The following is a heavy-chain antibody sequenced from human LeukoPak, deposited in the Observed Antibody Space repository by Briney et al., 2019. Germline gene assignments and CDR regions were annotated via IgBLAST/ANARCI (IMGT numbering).Heavy chain of an antibody. D-gene: IGHD2-8*01. CDR1: GFTFSSYA. J-gene: IGHJ4*02. Sequence: GGSLRLSCAASGFTFSSYAMHSVRQAPGKGLEYVSAISSNVGSTNYANSMKGRFTISRDNSKSTLYLQMGSLRAEDMAVYYCARSPYCTNGVCYNRGYYYFDYWGQGTLVTVSS. CDR2: ISSNVGST. V-gene: IGHV3-64*01. CDR3: ARSPYCTNGVCYNRGYYYFDY.